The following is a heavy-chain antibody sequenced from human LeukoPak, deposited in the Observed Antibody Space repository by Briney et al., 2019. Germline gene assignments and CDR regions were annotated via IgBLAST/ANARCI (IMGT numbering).Heavy chain of an antibody. Sequence: SETLSLTCTVSGGSISGYYWSWIRQSPGKRLEWIAYISFTGNTNYNPSLKSRVAISLDTSKTHFSLTLSSLTAADTAVYYCARSPPGWYYDNSGQYYFDTWGQGALVTVSS. CDR3: ARSPPGWYYDNSGQYYFDT. CDR1: GGSISGYY. CDR2: ISFTGNT. J-gene: IGHJ4*02. V-gene: IGHV4-59*08. D-gene: IGHD3-22*01.